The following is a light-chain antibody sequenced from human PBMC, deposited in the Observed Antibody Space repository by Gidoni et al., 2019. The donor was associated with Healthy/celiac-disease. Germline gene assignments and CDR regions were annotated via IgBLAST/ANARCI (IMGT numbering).Light chain of an antibody. Sequence: DIQMTQSPSSLSASVGDRVTITCQASQDISNYLNWYQQKPGKAPKLLIYDASNLETGVPSRFSGSGSGTDFTFTISSLQPEDIAIYYCQQYDKGIFTFGPGTKVDIK. CDR2: DAS. J-gene: IGKJ3*01. V-gene: IGKV1-33*01. CDR3: QQYDKGIFT. CDR1: QDISNY.